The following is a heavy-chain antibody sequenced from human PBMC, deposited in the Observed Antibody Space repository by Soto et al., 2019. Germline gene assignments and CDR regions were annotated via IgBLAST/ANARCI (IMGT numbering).Heavy chain of an antibody. V-gene: IGHV1-8*01. D-gene: IGHD2-8*02. CDR2: MSPNSGNT. CDR1: GYTFTSWD. J-gene: IGHJ4*02. CDR3: ARGINAGVDY. Sequence: ASVKVSCKASGYTFTSWDINWMRQATGQGLEWMGWMSPNSGNTGYAQKFQGRVTMTRDTSISTAYMELTGLTSDDTAVYYCARGINAGVDYWGQGTLVTVSS.